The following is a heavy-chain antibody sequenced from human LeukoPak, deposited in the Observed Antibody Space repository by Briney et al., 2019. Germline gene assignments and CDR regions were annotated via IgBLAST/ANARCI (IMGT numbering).Heavy chain of an antibody. J-gene: IGHJ6*03. D-gene: IGHD6-19*01. CDR1: GYSISSGYY. V-gene: IGHV4-38-2*02. CDR2: IYHSGST. CDR3: ARGDSSGWYYYYYMDV. Sequence: SETLSLTCTVSGYSISSGYYWGWIRQPPGKGLEWIGSIYHSGSTYYNPSLKSRVTISVDTSKNQFSLKLSSVTAADTAVYYCARGDSSGWYYYYYMDVWGKGTTVTVSS.